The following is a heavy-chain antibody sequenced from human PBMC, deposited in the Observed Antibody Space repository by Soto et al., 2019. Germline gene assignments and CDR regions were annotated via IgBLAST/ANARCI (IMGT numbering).Heavy chain of an antibody. Sequence: SETLSLTCTVSGGSISSSSYYWGWIRQPPGKGLEWIGSIYYSGSTYCNPSLKSRVTISVDTSKNQFSLKLSSVTTADTAVYYCASGLVVVAARGENFDYWGQGTLVTVSS. V-gene: IGHV4-39*01. J-gene: IGHJ4*02. D-gene: IGHD2-15*01. CDR2: IYYSGST. CDR3: ASGLVVVAARGENFDY. CDR1: GGSISSSSYY.